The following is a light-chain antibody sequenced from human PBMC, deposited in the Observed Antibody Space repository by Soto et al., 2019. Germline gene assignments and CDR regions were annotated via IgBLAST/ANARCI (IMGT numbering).Light chain of an antibody. J-gene: IGKJ4*01. V-gene: IGKV3-15*01. CDR1: QSVRNN. Sequence: EIVMTQSSATLSVSPGERAKFSCRASQSVRNNLAWFQQKPGQAPRLLIYGASTRATSIPARFSGSGSGTEFTLTISRLQSEDFAVYYCQQYNNWPLTFGVGSKVEIK. CDR3: QQYNNWPLT. CDR2: GAS.